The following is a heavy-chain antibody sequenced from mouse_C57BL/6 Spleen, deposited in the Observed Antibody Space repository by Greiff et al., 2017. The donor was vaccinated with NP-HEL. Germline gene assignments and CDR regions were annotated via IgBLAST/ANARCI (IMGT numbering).Heavy chain of an antibody. CDR1: GFNIKDYY. CDR2: IDPEDGET. CDR3: SRPTAVVAPGFAY. V-gene: IGHV14-2*01. Sequence: VQLQQSGAELVKPGASVKLSCTASGFNIKDYYMHWVKQRTEQGLEWIGRIDPEDGETKYAPKFQGKATITADTSSNTADLQRSSLASEDTAVYYCSRPTAVVAPGFAYWGQGTLVTVSA. J-gene: IGHJ3*01. D-gene: IGHD1-1*01.